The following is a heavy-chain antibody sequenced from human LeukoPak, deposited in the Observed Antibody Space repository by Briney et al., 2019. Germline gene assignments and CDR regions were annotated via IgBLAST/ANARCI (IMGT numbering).Heavy chain of an antibody. CDR2: ISYSGST. Sequence: SETLSLTCTVSGGSISSSSYYWGWIRQPPGKGLEWTGSISYSGSTYYNPSLKSRVTISVDTSKNQFSLKLTSVTAADTAVYYCARPKSGYDQAFDYWGQGTLVTVSS. CDR3: ARPKSGYDQAFDY. V-gene: IGHV4-39*01. J-gene: IGHJ4*02. CDR1: GGSISSSSYY. D-gene: IGHD5-12*01.